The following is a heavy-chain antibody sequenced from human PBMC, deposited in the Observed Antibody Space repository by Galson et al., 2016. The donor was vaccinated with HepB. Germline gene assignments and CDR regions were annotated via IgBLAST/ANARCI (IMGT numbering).Heavy chain of an antibody. D-gene: IGHD6-13*01. CDR3: ARDVDSGSWDGMDV. CDR2: ISATGSIA. Sequence: SLRLSCAASGFSFSSYEMNWVRQAPGKGLEWVAYISATGSIAHHAASVRGRFTISRDNAKNSLYLQMNSLRVEETAVYYCARDVDSGSWDGMDVWGQGTAVTVSS. V-gene: IGHV3-48*03. CDR1: GFSFSSYE. J-gene: IGHJ6*02.